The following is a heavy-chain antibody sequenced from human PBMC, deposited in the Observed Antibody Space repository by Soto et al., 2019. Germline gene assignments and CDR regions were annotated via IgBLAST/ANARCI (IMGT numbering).Heavy chain of an antibody. CDR3: ARDSGGYCSGGSCYPDYYMDV. Sequence: GGSLRLSCAASGFTFSSYWMSWVRQAPGKGLEWVANIKQDGSEKYYVDSVKGRFTISRDNAKNSLYLQMNSLRAEDTAVYYCARDSGGYCSGGSCYPDYYMDVWRKGTPVTVSS. D-gene: IGHD2-15*01. CDR2: IKQDGSEK. V-gene: IGHV3-7*01. CDR1: GFTFSSYW. J-gene: IGHJ6*03.